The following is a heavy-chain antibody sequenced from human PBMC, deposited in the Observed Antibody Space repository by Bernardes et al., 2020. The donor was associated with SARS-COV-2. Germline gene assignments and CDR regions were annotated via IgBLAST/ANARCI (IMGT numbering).Heavy chain of an antibody. Sequence: GGSLRLSCAASGFTVGSYAMSWVRQAPGKGLEWVSGISGSGDTTYYADSVKGRFTISRDISKNTVYLQMNSLRAGDTAIYYCAKDHCDSDCDFFDYWGQGTLVTVSS. CDR3: AKDHCDSDCDFFDY. V-gene: IGHV3-23*01. CDR2: ISGSGDTT. D-gene: IGHD2-21*02. CDR1: GFTVGSYA. J-gene: IGHJ4*02.